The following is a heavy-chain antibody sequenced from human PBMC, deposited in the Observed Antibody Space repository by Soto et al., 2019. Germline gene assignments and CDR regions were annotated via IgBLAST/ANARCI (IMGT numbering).Heavy chain of an antibody. CDR1: GFTFSSYG. J-gene: IGHJ6*02. D-gene: IGHD6-19*01. Sequence: GGSLRLSCAASGFTFSSYGMHWVRQAPGKGLEWVAVISYDGSNKYYADSVKGRFTISRDNSKNMLYLQMNSLRAEDTAVYYCAKGADSSGWYDYYYGMDVWGQGTTVTVSS. V-gene: IGHV3-30*18. CDR3: AKGADSSGWYDYYYGMDV. CDR2: ISYDGSNK.